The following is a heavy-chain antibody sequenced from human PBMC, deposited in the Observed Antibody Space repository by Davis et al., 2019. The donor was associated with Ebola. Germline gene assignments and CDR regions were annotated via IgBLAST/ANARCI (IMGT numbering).Heavy chain of an antibody. J-gene: IGHJ6*02. CDR3: ARVLKAYYDFWSGYPKVGWMDV. V-gene: IGHV3-21*01. Sequence: GESLKISCASSGFIFSSYSMNWVRQAPGKGLEWVSSISSSSSYIYYPDSVKGRFTISRDNAKNSLYLQMNSLRAEDTAVYYCARVLKAYYDFWSGYPKVGWMDVWGQGTTVTVSS. CDR2: ISSSSSYI. D-gene: IGHD3-3*01. CDR1: GFIFSSYS.